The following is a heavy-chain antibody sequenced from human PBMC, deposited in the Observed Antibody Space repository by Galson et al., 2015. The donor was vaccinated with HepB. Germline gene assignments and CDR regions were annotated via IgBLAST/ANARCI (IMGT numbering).Heavy chain of an antibody. V-gene: IGHV2-70*01. CDR1: GFSLSTSGMC. J-gene: IGHJ4*02. Sequence: PALVKPTPTLTLTCTFSGFSLSTSGMCVSWIRQPPGKALEWLALIDWDDDKYYSTSLKTRLTISKDTSKNQVVLTMTNMDPVDTATYYCARIGDSDIVAAIDYWGQGTLVTVSS. CDR3: ARIGDSDIVAAIDY. D-gene: IGHD5-12*01. CDR2: IDWDDDK.